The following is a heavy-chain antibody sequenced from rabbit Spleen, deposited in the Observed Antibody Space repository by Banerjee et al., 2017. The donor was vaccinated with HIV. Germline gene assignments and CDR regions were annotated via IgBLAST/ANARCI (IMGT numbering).Heavy chain of an antibody. V-gene: IGHV1S45*01. D-gene: IGHD1-1*01. Sequence: QEQLVESGGGLVQPGGSLKLSCKASGFDFNNYYIQWVRQAPGKGLEWIGCIAIGSVRTYYASWAKGRFTISKTSSTTVTLQMTSLTAADTATYFCARNYVNAFDPWGQGTLVTVS. J-gene: IGHJ2*01. CDR1: GFDFNNYY. CDR3: ARNYVNAFDP. CDR2: IAIGSVRT.